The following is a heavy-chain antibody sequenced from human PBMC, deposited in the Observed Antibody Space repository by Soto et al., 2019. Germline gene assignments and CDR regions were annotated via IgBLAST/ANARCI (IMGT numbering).Heavy chain of an antibody. Sequence: SETLSLTCTVSGDSIGNYYWIWIRQPPGKGLEWIGNIHYSKRTNYNPSLKSRVTISVDTSKNQFSLKLSSVTAADTAVYYFATGFSIYYYYMDVWGKGTTVTFSS. V-gene: IGHV4-59*08. CDR3: ATGFSIYYYYMDV. J-gene: IGHJ6*03. CDR1: GDSIGNYY. CDR2: IHYSKRT.